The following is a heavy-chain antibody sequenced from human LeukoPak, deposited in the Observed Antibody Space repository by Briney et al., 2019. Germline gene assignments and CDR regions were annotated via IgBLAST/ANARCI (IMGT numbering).Heavy chain of an antibody. Sequence: ASVKVSCKASGYTFTNYDINWVRQATGQGLEWMGWMNPNTGNIGYAQNFQGRLTLTRDTSTTTAYMELSSLTSDDTAVYYCARGRVRRNSYGAFDHWGQGTLVTVSS. D-gene: IGHD5-18*01. V-gene: IGHV1-8*03. J-gene: IGHJ4*02. CDR1: GYTFTNYD. CDR2: MNPNTGNI. CDR3: ARGRVRRNSYGAFDH.